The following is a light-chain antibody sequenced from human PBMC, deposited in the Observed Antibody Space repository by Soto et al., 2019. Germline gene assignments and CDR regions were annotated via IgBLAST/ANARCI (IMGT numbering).Light chain of an antibody. J-gene: IGKJ4*01. CDR1: QRVYSN. CDR2: GAS. CDR3: QQYNNWPPVT. V-gene: IGKV3-15*01. Sequence: EVVLTQSPGTLSLSPGESATLSCRASQRVYSNLAWYQQRPGQAPRLLIYGASTRATGIPARFSGSGSGTEFTLTINSLQSEDFAVYYCQQYNNWPPVTFGGGTKV.